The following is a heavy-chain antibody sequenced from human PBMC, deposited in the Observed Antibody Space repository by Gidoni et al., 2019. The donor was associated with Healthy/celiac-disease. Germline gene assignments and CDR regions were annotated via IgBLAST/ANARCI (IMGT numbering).Heavy chain of an antibody. V-gene: IGHV1-69*01. Sequence: QVQLVQSGAEVKKPGSSVKVSCKASGGTFSSYAISWVRQAPGQGLEWMGGIIPIFGTANYAQKFQGRVTITADESTSTAYMELSSLRSEDTAVYYCARMPHDCSSTSCPYAFDIWGQGTMVTVSS. CDR2: IIPIFGTA. J-gene: IGHJ3*02. CDR1: GGTFSSYA. CDR3: ARMPHDCSSTSCPYAFDI. D-gene: IGHD2-2*01.